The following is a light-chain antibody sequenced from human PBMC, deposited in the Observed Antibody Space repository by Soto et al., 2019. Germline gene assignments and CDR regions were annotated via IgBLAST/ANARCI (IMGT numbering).Light chain of an antibody. V-gene: IGKV3-20*01. Sequence: EIVLTQSPGTLSLSPGERATLSCRASQSVSSSYVAWYQQKPGQAPRLLIYGASSRATGIPDRFSGSGSGTDFTLTISRRGPEDFAVYYCQQYGSSPPITFGPGTKVDI. CDR2: GAS. CDR3: QQYGSSPPIT. CDR1: QSVSSSY. J-gene: IGKJ3*01.